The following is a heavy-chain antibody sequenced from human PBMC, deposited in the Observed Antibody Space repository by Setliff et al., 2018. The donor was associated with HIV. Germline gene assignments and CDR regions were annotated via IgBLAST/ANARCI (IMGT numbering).Heavy chain of an antibody. V-gene: IGHV4-61*02. CDR1: GGSISSGSYY. J-gene: IGHJ4*02. D-gene: IGHD6-19*01. Sequence: NPSETLSLTCTVSGGSISSGSYYRSWIRQPAGKGLEWIGRIYTSGGTNYNPSLKSRVTISVDTSKNQFSLKLSSVTAADTAVYYCARGRGIAVAGAGFDYWGQGTLVTVSS. CDR3: ARGRGIAVAGAGFDY. CDR2: IYTSGGT.